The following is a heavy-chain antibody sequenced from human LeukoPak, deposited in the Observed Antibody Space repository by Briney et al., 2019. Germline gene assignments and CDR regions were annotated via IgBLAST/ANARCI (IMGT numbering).Heavy chain of an antibody. D-gene: IGHD3-10*01. CDR2: ISYDGSNK. V-gene: IGHV3-30*18. J-gene: IGHJ4*02. Sequence: GGSLRLSCAASGFTFSSYGMHWVRQAPGKGLEWVAVISYDGSNKYYADSVKGRFTISRDNSKNTLYLQMNSLRAEDTAVYYCAKDSVVRRVVRGVIDYWGQGTLVTVSS. CDR1: GFTFSSYG. CDR3: AKDSVVRRVVRGVIDY.